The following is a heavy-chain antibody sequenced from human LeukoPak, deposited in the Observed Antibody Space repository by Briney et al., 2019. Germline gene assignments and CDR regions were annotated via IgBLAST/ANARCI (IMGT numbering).Heavy chain of an antibody. CDR1: GGSISSYY. CDR3: ARLDPGGGYCSGGSCYPPDY. Sequence: SETLSLTCTVSGGSISSYYWSWIRQPPGKGLEWIGYIYYSGSTNYNPSLKSRVTISVDTSKNQFSLKLSSVTAADTAIYYCARLDPGGGYCSGGSCYPPDYWGQGTLVTVSS. V-gene: IGHV4-59*08. CDR2: IYYSGST. J-gene: IGHJ4*02. D-gene: IGHD2-15*01.